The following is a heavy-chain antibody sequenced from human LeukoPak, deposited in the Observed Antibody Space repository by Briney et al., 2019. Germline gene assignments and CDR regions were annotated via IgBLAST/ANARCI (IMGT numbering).Heavy chain of an antibody. Sequence: AGGSLRLSCEASGFSFSAAWTTWVRQAPGKGLEWVATIKNDGSDKYYVDSVKGRFTLSRDNAKNSVYLQMNSLRVEDTAVYYCVNLGYSDGGQGTLVTVSS. D-gene: IGHD5-12*01. J-gene: IGHJ4*02. CDR1: GFSFSAAW. CDR2: IKNDGSDK. V-gene: IGHV3-7*01. CDR3: VNLGYSD.